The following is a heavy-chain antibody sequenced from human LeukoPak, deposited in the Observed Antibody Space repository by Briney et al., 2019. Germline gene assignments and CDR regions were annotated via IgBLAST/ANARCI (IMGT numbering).Heavy chain of an antibody. CDR2: ISYDGSNK. J-gene: IGHJ4*02. V-gene: IGHV3-30*03. D-gene: IGHD2-15*01. CDR3: ARDDRYCSGGSCFARSHNFDY. CDR1: GFTFSSYG. Sequence: GGSLRLSCAASGFTFSSYGMHWVRQAPGKGLEWVAVISYDGSNKYYADSVKGRFTISRDNSKNTLYLQMNSLRAEDTAVYYCARDDRYCSGGSCFARSHNFDYWGQGTLVTVSS.